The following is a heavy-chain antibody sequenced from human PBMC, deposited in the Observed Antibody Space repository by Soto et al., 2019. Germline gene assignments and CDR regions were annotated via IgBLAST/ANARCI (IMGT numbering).Heavy chain of an antibody. D-gene: IGHD3-22*01. Sequence: ASVKVSCKASGYTFTGYYMHWVRQAPGQGLEWMGWINPNSGGTNYAQKFQGRVTMTRDTSISTAYMELSRLRSDDTAVYYCAVGMLPSYYHDSSGYYDGGPFDYWGQGTLVTVSS. CDR1: GYTFTGYY. CDR3: AVGMLPSYYHDSSGYYDGGPFDY. CDR2: INPNSGGT. J-gene: IGHJ4*02. V-gene: IGHV1-2*02.